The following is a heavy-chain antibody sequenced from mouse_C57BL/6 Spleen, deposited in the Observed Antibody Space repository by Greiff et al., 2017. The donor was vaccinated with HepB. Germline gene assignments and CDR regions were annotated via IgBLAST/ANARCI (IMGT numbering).Heavy chain of an antibody. V-gene: IGHV1-55*01. J-gene: IGHJ2*01. CDR2: IYPGSGST. CDR3: ARCNDYEDYFDY. CDR1: GYTFTSYW. D-gene: IGHD2-4*01. Sequence: VQLQQPGAELVKPGASVKMSCKASGYTFTSYWITWVKQRPGQGLEWIGDIYPGSGSTNYNEKFKSKATLTVDTSSSTAYMQLSSLTSEDSAVYYCARCNDYEDYFDYWGQGTTLTVSS.